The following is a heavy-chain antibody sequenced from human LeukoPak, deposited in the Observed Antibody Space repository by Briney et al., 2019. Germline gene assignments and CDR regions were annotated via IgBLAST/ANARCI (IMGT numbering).Heavy chain of an antibody. Sequence: SETLSLTCTVSGDSITPYYWSWIRQSPGGSLEYIGFISDTGTTNYNPSLRGRVSISVDTSKSQFSLKLKSVTAADSAIYYCTRTFTGAYYYYIPVWGAGTTVTVSS. CDR2: ISDTGTT. D-gene: IGHD7-27*01. CDR3: TRTFTGAYYYYIPV. V-gene: IGHV4-59*08. J-gene: IGHJ6*03. CDR1: GDSITPYY.